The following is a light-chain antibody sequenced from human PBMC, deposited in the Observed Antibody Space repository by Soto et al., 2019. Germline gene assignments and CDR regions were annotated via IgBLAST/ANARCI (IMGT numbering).Light chain of an antibody. CDR1: QSVSSS. J-gene: IGKJ4*01. Sequence: EIVMTQSPATLSVSPGDRATLSCRASQSVSSSLAWYQQIPGQAPRILIYDASTRATGIPARFGGSGSGTEFTLTISSLQSEDFAVYYCQQYNNWPPLTFGGGTKVELK. CDR3: QQYNNWPPLT. CDR2: DAS. V-gene: IGKV3-15*01.